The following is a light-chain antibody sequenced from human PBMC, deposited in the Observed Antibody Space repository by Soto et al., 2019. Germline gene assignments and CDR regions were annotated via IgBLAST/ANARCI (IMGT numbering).Light chain of an antibody. CDR1: QSISSY. J-gene: IGKJ2*01. V-gene: IGKV1-39*01. CDR2: AAS. CDR3: QQSYSTPV. Sequence: DSKMTQSPSSLSASVGDRVTITCRASQSISSYLNWYQQKPGKAPKLLIYAASSLQSGVPSRFSGSGSGTEFTLTISSLQPEDFATYYCQQSYSTPVFGQGTKLEIK.